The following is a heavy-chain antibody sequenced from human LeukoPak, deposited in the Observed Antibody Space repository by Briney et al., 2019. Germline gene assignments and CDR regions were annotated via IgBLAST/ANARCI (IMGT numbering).Heavy chain of an antibody. D-gene: IGHD3-10*01. CDR2: IYYSGST. CDR1: GGSISSGGYY. J-gene: IGHJ4*02. Sequence: PSETLSLTCTVSGGSISSGGYYWSWIRQHPGKGLEWIGYIYYSGSTYYNPSLKSRVTISVDTSKNQFSLKLSSVTAADTAVYYCARYLGATQASYYFDYWGQGTLVTVSS. CDR3: ARYLGATQASYYFDY. V-gene: IGHV4-31*03.